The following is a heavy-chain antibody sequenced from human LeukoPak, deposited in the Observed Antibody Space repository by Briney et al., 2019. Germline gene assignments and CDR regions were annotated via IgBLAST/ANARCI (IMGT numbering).Heavy chain of an antibody. J-gene: IGHJ6*03. V-gene: IGHV4-34*01. Sequence: SETLSLTCAVYGGSFSGYYWSWIRQPPGKGLEWIGEINHSGSTNYNPSLKSRVTISVDTSKNQFSLKLSSVTAADTAVYYCARLTVIYYYHYYMDVWGKGTTVTVSS. CDR1: GGSFSGYY. CDR2: INHSGST. D-gene: IGHD4-17*01. CDR3: ARLTVIYYYHYYMDV.